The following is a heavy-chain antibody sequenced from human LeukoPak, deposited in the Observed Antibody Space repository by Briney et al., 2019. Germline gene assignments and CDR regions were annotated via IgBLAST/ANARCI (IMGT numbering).Heavy chain of an antibody. J-gene: IGHJ4*02. Sequence: GGSLRLSCAASGFTFSSYAMSWVRQAPGKGLEWVSTISGSGGSTYYADSVEGRFTISRDNSKNTLYLQMNSLRAEDTAVYYCAKSMSCSSTSCYKRYFDYWGQGTLVTVSS. CDR2: ISGSGGST. CDR1: GFTFSSYA. V-gene: IGHV3-23*01. D-gene: IGHD2-2*02. CDR3: AKSMSCSSTSCYKRYFDY.